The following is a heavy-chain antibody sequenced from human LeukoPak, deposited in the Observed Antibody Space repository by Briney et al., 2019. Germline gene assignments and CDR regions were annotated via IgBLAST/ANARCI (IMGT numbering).Heavy chain of an antibody. V-gene: IGHV5-51*01. D-gene: IGHD3-10*01. CDR2: IYPGDSDT. Sequence: GESLKISCKGSGYSFTGYWIGWVRQMPGKGLEWMGIIYPGDSDTRYSPSFQGQVTISADKSISTAYLQWSSLKASDTAMYYCARVVSELLPYYYYGMDVWGQGTTVTVSS. J-gene: IGHJ6*02. CDR1: GYSFTGYW. CDR3: ARVVSELLPYYYYGMDV.